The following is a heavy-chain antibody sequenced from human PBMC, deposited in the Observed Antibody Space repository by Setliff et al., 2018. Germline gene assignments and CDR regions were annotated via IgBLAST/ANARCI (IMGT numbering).Heavy chain of an antibody. J-gene: IGHJ5*02. V-gene: IGHV4-34*01. D-gene: IGHD3-10*01. CDR3: ARFRRGVALGGFDP. Sequence: SETLSLTCAVYGGSFSGYYWSWIRQPPGKGLEWIGEINHSGSTNYNPSLKSRVTISVDTSKNQFSLKLSSVTAADTAVYYCARFRRGVALGGFDPWGQGTLVTVSS. CDR1: GGSFSGYY. CDR2: INHSGST.